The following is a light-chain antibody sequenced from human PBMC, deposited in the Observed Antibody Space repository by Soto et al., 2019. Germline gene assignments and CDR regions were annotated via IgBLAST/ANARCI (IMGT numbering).Light chain of an antibody. V-gene: IGKV1-27*01. Sequence: DIQMTQSPSSLSASVGDRVTITCRASQDISNYLAWYQQKPGKIPKLLIYAASTLQSGVPSRFSGSGSGTDFTLTISSLQPEDVASYYCQKYSGAPRTFGQGTKVEIK. J-gene: IGKJ1*01. CDR2: AAS. CDR1: QDISNY. CDR3: QKYSGAPRT.